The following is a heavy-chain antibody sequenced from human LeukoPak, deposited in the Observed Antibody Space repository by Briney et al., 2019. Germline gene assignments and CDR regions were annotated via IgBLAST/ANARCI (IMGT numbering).Heavy chain of an antibody. J-gene: IGHJ4*02. D-gene: IGHD3-10*01. Sequence: GGSLRLSCAASGFTFSSYSMNWVRQAPGKGLEWVSSISSSSSYIYYADSVKGRFTISRDNAKNSLYLQMNSLRAEDTAVYYCARPLSSGSPQGLPTSPHLDYWGQGTLVTVSS. CDR1: GFTFSSYS. CDR3: ARPLSSGSPQGLPTSPHLDY. CDR2: ISSSSSYI. V-gene: IGHV3-21*01.